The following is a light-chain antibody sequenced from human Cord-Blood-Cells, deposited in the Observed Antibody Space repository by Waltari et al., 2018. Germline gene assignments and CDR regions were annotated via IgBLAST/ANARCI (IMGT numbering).Light chain of an antibody. J-gene: IGKJ1*01. Sequence: DIQMTQSPSTLSASVGDRVPITCRASQSISSWLAWYQQKPGKAPKLLIYKASSLEDGVTSRVSGSGSGTEFTLPNSSQQPDDFATYYCQQGWTFGQGTKVEIK. CDR2: KAS. V-gene: IGKV1-5*03. CDR3: QQGWT. CDR1: QSISSW.